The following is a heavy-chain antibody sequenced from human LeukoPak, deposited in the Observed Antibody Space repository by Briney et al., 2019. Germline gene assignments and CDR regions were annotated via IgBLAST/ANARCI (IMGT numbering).Heavy chain of an antibody. Sequence: PSETLSLTCSVSGDSISDYYWSWIRQPPGKGLEWIGYMHSSGSTNYNPSLKRRVTISVDTSKNQFSLKLSSVTAADTALYYCARDRGITGTTEFDPWGQGTLVIVSS. CDR3: ARDRGITGTTEFDP. J-gene: IGHJ5*02. D-gene: IGHD1-7*01. CDR1: GDSISDYY. V-gene: IGHV4-59*01. CDR2: MHSSGST.